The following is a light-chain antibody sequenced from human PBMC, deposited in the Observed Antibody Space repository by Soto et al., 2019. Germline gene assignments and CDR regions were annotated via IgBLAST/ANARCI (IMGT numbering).Light chain of an antibody. CDR3: QQSYSTPRS. CDR1: QNISTF. CDR2: AAS. Sequence: DIQMTQSPSSLSASVGDRVTITSRAGQNISTFLNWYQQRPGKAPKYLIYAASSLHSGVPSRFSGSGSGTDFTLTISSLQPEDFATYYCQQSYSTPRSFGQGTKLEI. V-gene: IGKV1-39*01. J-gene: IGKJ2*01.